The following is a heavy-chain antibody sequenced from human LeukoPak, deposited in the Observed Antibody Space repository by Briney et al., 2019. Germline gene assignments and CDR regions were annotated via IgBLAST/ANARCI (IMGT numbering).Heavy chain of an antibody. D-gene: IGHD3-22*01. J-gene: IGHJ4*02. CDR3: ARGDPYDSSGYYEDFDY. V-gene: IGHV3-74*01. Sequence: TGGSLRLSCAASGFIFSSYWMHWVRQAPGKGLVWVSRINSDGSSTSYADSVKGRFTISRDNAKNTLYLQMNSLRAEDTAVYYCARGDPYDSSGYYEDFDYWGQGTLVTVSS. CDR2: INSDGSST. CDR1: GFIFSSYW.